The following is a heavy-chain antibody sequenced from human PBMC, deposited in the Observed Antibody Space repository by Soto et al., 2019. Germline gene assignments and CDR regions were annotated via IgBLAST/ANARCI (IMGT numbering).Heavy chain of an antibody. V-gene: IGHV3-30-3*01. CDR3: ARDPKTSGGQHWAFNYFDS. Sequence: QAPGKGPEWVALISYDGTNKFYADSVKGRFTISRDNSKSTLYLQVDSLRPEDAAVYYCARDPKTSGGQHWAFNYFDSWGQGTLGTAPQ. D-gene: IGHD7-27*01. CDR2: ISYDGTNK. J-gene: IGHJ4*02.